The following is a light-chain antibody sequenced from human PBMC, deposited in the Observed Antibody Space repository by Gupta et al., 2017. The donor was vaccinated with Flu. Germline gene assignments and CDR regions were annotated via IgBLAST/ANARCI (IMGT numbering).Light chain of an antibody. CDR1: QSVTSSY. CDR3: RQGGYSNT. Sequence: IVLTQSPGTLSLSPGERATLSCRASQSVTSSYLAWYQQKPGQAPRLLIYGTSSRATGVPDRFSGSGSETDFTLTSIRRETEDFAVYYWRQGGYSNTFGHGTKVDIK. J-gene: IGKJ3*01. V-gene: IGKV3-20*01. CDR2: GTS.